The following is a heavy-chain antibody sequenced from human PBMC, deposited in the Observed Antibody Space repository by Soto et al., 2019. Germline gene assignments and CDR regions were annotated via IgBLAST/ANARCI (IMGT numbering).Heavy chain of an antibody. CDR2: IGAYNGNT. D-gene: IGHD6-6*01. J-gene: IGHJ6*03. V-gene: IGHV1-18*01. Sequence: QVQLLQSGAEVKKPGASVKVSCKASGYTFTNYGITWVRQAPGQGLEWMGWIGAYNGNTHYTERLQGRVTMTTDTFTSTAYMGLGGPGSDDSGVYFCAGVRQLVGYFYYYMDVWGNGTTVTVSS. CDR1: GYTFTNYG. CDR3: AGVRQLVGYFYYYMDV.